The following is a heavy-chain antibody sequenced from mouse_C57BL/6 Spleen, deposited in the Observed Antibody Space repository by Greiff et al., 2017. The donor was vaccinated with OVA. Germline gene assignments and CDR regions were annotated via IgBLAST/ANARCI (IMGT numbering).Heavy chain of an antibody. D-gene: IGHD1-1*01. Sequence: EVQLVESGPELVKPGASVKISCKASGYSFTGYYMNWVKQSPEKSLEWIGEINPSTGGTTYNQKFKAKATLTVDKSSSTAYMQLKSLTSEDSAVYYCARGVYGSSYDQGYFDYWGQGTTLTVSS. CDR1: GYSFTGYY. CDR3: ARGVYGSSYDQGYFDY. CDR2: INPSTGGT. J-gene: IGHJ2*01. V-gene: IGHV1-42*01.